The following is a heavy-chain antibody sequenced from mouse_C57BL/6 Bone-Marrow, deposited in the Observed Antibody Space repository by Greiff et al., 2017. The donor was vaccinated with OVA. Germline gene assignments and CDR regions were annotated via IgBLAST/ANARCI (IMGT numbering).Heavy chain of an antibody. CDR2: IWSGGST. CDR3: ASHYYGSSYGCAY. D-gene: IGHD1-1*01. CDR1: GFSLTSYG. J-gene: IGHJ3*01. V-gene: IGHV2-2*01. Sequence: VQLQESGPGLVQPSQSLSITCTASGFSLTSYGVHWVRQSPGQGLEWLGVIWSGGSTDYYAAFISRLSISKDNSNIQVFFKMNSLQADDAAIYYCASHYYGSSYGCAYWGQGTLVTVSA.